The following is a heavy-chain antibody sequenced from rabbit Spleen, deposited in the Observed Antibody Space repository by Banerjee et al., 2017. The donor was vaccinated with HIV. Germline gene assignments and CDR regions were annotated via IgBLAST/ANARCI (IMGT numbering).Heavy chain of an antibody. Sequence: QSVEESGGRLVTPGTPLTLTCTASGFSLSSDAISWVRQAPGEGLEWIGIISAVGSTYYASWAKGRFTISKTSTTVDLKITSPTTEDTATYFCARSLGGDIASYNIWGPGTLVTVS. CDR2: ISAVGST. D-gene: IGHD2-1*01. CDR1: GFSLSSDA. J-gene: IGHJ4*02. CDR3: ARSLGGDIASYNI. V-gene: IGHV1S69*01.